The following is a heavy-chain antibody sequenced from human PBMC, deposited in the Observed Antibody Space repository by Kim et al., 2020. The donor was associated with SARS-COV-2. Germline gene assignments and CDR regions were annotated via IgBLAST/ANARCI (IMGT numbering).Heavy chain of an antibody. J-gene: IGHJ6*01. CDR2: IYYSGST. CDR3: ARAGESGWFSGILGMDV. V-gene: IGHV4-59*13. CDR1: GGSISSYY. D-gene: IGHD3-10*01. Sequence: SETLSLTCTVSGGSISSYYWSWIRQPPGKGLEWIGYIYYSGSTNYNPSLKSRVTISVDTSKNQFSLKLSSVTAADTAVYYCARAGESGWFSGILGMDVWG.